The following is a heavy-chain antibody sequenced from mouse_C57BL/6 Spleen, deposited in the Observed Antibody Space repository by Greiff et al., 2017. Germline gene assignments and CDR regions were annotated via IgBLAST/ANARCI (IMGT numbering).Heavy chain of an antibody. CDR3: AEGYDGYYNAFDY. CDR2: IHPKSGST. J-gene: IGHJ2*01. V-gene: IGHV1-64*01. D-gene: IGHD2-3*01. Sequence: QVQLQQPGAELVKPGASVKLSCKASGYTFTSYWMHWVKQRPGQGLEWIGMIHPKSGSTNYNETFKIKATLSVDKSSSTAYMQLSSLTSEDSAVYYCAEGYDGYYNAFDYWGQVTTLTVSS. CDR1: GYTFTSYW.